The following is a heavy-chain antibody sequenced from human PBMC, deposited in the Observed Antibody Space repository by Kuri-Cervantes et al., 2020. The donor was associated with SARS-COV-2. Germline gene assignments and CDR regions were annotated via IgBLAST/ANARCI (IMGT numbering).Heavy chain of an antibody. CDR2: ISSSSSYI. J-gene: IGHJ6*02. CDR1: GFTFSSYS. Sequence: GESLKISCAASGFTFSSYSMNWVRQAPGKGLEWVSSISSSSSYIYYADSVKGRFTISRDNAKNSLYLQMNSLRAEDTAVYYCARDLSYSSPEYDYGMDVWGQGTTVTVSS. V-gene: IGHV3-21*01. D-gene: IGHD6-13*01. CDR3: ARDLSYSSPEYDYGMDV.